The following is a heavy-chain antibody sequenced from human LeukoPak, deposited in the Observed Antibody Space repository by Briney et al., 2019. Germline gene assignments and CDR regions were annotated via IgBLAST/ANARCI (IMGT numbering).Heavy chain of an antibody. CDR2: INHSGST. D-gene: IGHD5-18*01. J-gene: IGHJ5*02. Sequence: PSETLSLTCAVYGGSFSGYYWSWIRQPPGKGLEWIGEINHSGSTNYNPSLKSRVTISVHTSKIQFSLKLSSVTAADTAVYYCARGYSYGYRVPNWFDPWGQGTLVTVSS. CDR3: ARGYSYGYRVPNWFDP. V-gene: IGHV4-34*01. CDR1: GGSFSGYY.